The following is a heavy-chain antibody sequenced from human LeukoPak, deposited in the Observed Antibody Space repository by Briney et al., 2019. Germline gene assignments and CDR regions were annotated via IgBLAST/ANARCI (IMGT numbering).Heavy chain of an antibody. J-gene: IGHJ5*02. CDR2: INPNSGNT. CDR1: EYTFTNYD. CDR3: ARSLGTYWGKDFLNWFDP. V-gene: IGHV1-8*01. D-gene: IGHD3-16*01. Sequence: ASVKVSCKASEYTFTNYDINWVRQATGQGLEWMGWINPNSGNTGYTQKFQGRGTMTRNTSLNTAFMELISLKSEDTAIYYCARSLGTYWGKDFLNWFDPWGQGTLVTVSS.